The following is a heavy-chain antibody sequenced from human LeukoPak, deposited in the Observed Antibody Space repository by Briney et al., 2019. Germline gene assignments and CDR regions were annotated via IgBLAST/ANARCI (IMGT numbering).Heavy chain of an antibody. CDR2: INHSGST. Sequence: SETLSLTCAVYGGSFSGYYWSWIRQPPGKGLEWIGEINHSGSTNYNPSLKSRVTISVDTSKNQFSLKLSSVTAADTAVYYRARRADSSSYQPWGQGTLVTVSS. CDR3: ARRADSSSYQP. V-gene: IGHV4-34*01. D-gene: IGHD6-6*01. J-gene: IGHJ5*02. CDR1: GGSFSGYY.